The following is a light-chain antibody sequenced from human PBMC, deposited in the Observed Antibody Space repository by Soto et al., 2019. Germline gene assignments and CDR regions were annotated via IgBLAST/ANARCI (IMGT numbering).Light chain of an antibody. Sequence: QSALTQPASVSGSLGQSITISCTGTSSDVGNYDSVSWYQQHQGKAPKLMIYEVSNRPSGVFNRFSGSKSGNTASLTISGLQAEDEAYYYCSSYTTSSTVIFGGGTQLTVL. CDR2: EVS. CDR3: SSYTTSSTVI. CDR1: SSDVGNYDS. J-gene: IGLJ2*01. V-gene: IGLV2-14*01.